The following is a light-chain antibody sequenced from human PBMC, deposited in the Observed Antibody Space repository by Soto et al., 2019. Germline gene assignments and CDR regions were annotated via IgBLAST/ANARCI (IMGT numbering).Light chain of an antibody. Sequence: DIQMTQSPSSLSSSVGDRVTITCRASQGISSYLAWYQQKPGKVPKLLIYAASTLQSGVPSRFSGSGSGTDFTPTISSVQPEDVATYYWQKYNSAPGTFGQGTKVEIK. CDR3: QKYNSAPGT. CDR2: AAS. V-gene: IGKV1-27*01. CDR1: QGISSY. J-gene: IGKJ1*01.